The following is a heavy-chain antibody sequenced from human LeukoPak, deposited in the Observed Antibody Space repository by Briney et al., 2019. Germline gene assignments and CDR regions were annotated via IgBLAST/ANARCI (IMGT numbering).Heavy chain of an antibody. Sequence: GGSLRLSCAASGFIVSSNYISWVRQAPGKWLEWVSVIYSGGSTYYADSVKGRFTISRDNSKNTLYLQMNRLRGEDTAVYYCAREPVQGVLDYWRQGALVSVSS. V-gene: IGHV3-66*02. CDR1: GFIVSSNY. CDR3: AREPVQGVLDY. J-gene: IGHJ4*02. D-gene: IGHD3-10*02. CDR2: IYSGGST.